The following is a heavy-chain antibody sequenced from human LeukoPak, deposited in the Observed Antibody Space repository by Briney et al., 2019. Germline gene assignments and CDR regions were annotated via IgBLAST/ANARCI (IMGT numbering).Heavy chain of an antibody. CDR1: GGSFSGYY. CDR2: INHSGST. Sequence: PSETLSLTCAVYGGSFSGYYWSWIRQPPGKGLEWIGEINHSGSTNYNPSLKSRVTISVATSTNQFSLQLSSVTAADTAVYYCARVPHPGGKARKPYAGIWGQGTMVTVSS. V-gene: IGHV4-34*01. CDR3: ARVPHPGGKARKPYAGI. J-gene: IGHJ3*02. D-gene: IGHD4-23*01.